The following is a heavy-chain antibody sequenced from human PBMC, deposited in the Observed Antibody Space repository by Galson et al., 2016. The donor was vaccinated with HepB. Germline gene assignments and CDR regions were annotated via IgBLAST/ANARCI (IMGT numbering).Heavy chain of an antibody. CDR2: TSAYNGDI. Sequence: SVKVSCKASGYAFRRYGVTWVRQAHGQGLEWLGWTSAYNGDIRYEQRLQDRLTLTSDTSTTTAYMELRSLTSDDTAVYYCVRGSSGWGNYEYWGQGTLVTVSS. CDR1: GYAFRRYG. J-gene: IGHJ4*02. CDR3: VRGSSGWGNYEY. D-gene: IGHD6-19*01. V-gene: IGHV1-18*01.